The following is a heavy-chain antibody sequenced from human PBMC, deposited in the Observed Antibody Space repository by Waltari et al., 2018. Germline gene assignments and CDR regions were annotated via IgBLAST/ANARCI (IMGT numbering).Heavy chain of an antibody. D-gene: IGHD4-4*01. V-gene: IGHV3-30*18. J-gene: IGHJ4*02. Sequence: QVQLVESGGGVVQPGRSLRLSCAASGFPFSSYGMHWVRQAPGKGLEWVAVIWYDGSNKYYADSVKGRFTISRDNSKNTLYLQMNSLRAEDTAMYYCAKDTYSNYLDYWGQGTLVTVSS. CDR1: GFPFSSYG. CDR3: AKDTYSNYLDY. CDR2: IWYDGSNK.